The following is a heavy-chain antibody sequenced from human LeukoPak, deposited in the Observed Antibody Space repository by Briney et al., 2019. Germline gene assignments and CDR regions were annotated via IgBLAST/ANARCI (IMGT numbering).Heavy chain of an antibody. J-gene: IGHJ4*02. CDR1: GFTFSTYR. CDR2: ISSSSSYI. Sequence: PGGSLRLSCEGSGFTFSTYRMNWVRQAPGKGLEWVSSISSSSSYIYYADSVKGRFTISRDNAKNSLYLQINTLRDEDTAVYYCARDIFSSSWYSPSEIIDSWGQGTLVTVSS. V-gene: IGHV3-21*01. CDR3: ARDIFSSSWYSPSEIIDS. D-gene: IGHD6-13*01.